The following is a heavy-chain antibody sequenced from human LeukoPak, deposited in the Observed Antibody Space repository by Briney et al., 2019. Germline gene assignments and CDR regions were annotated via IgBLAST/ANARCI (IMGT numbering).Heavy chain of an antibody. CDR3: AKDLEVLWFGDPTDASDI. Sequence: PGGSLRLSCAASGFTFSDYPMNWVRQAPGKGLEWVSVITGSGDSSFYGDSVKGRFTISRDNSKNTLYLQMNSLGVEDTAVYYCAKDLEVLWFGDPTDASDIWGQGTMVTVAS. CDR1: GFTFSDYP. D-gene: IGHD3-10*01. J-gene: IGHJ3*02. CDR2: ITGSGDSS. V-gene: IGHV3-23*01.